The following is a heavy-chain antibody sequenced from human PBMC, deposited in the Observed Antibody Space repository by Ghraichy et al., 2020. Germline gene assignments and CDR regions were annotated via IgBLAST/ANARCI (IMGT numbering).Heavy chain of an antibody. D-gene: IGHD3-22*01. CDR1: GGSFSGYY. J-gene: IGHJ5*02. CDR3: ARGFFRNYDSSGYPQTRKNWFDP. V-gene: IGHV4-34*01. Sequence: SETLSLTCAVYGGSFSGYYWSWIRQPPGKGLEWIGEINHSGSTNYNPSLKSRVPISVDTSKNQFSLKLSSVTAADTAVYYCARGFFRNYDSSGYPQTRKNWFDPWGQGTLVTVSS. CDR2: INHSGST.